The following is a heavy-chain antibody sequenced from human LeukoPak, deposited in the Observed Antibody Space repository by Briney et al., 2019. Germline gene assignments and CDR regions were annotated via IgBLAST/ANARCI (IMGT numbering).Heavy chain of an antibody. Sequence: ASVKVSCKASGGTFSSYAISWVRQAPGQGLEWMGGIIPIFGTANYAQKFQGRVTITADESTSTAYMELSSLRSEDTAVYYCARVNPWNDVWGTYYYYMDVWGKGTTVTVSS. CDR3: ARVNPWNDVWGTYYYYMDV. CDR1: GGTFSSYA. V-gene: IGHV1-69*13. CDR2: IIPIFGTA. J-gene: IGHJ6*03. D-gene: IGHD3-16*01.